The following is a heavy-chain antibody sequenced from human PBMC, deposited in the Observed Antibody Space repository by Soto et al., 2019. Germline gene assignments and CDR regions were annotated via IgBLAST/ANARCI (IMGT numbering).Heavy chain of an antibody. V-gene: IGHV2-5*01. Sequence: SGPTLVNPTQTLTLTCTVSGFSLSASGEGVGWIRQPPGKALEWLGVLYWHDNTRYTRYSPSLKNRLAITEDTSKNQVVLTMTNMDPVDTATYYCAHRGTGVVVAGTFWGQGTLVTVSS. CDR3: AHRGTGVVVAGTF. CDR1: GFSLSASGEG. CDR2: LYWHDNT. J-gene: IGHJ4*02. D-gene: IGHD6-19*01.